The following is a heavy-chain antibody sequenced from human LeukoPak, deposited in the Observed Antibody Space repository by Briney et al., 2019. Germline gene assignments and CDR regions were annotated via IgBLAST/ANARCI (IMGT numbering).Heavy chain of an antibody. V-gene: IGHV4-61*02. J-gene: IGHJ2*01. CDR2: IYTSGST. D-gene: IGHD2-2*02. CDR1: GGSISSGSYY. Sequence: PSQTLSLTCTVSGGSISSGSYYWSWIRQPVGKGLEWIGRIYTSGSTNYNPSLKSRVTISVDTSKNQFSLKLSSVTAADTAVYYCARDVVVVPAAINVPRYWYFDLWGRGTLVTVSS. CDR3: ARDVVVVPAAINVPRYWYFDL.